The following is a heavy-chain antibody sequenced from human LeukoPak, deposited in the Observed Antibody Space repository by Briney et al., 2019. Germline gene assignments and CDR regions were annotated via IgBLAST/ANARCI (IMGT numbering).Heavy chain of an antibody. Sequence: ASVKVSCKASGYTFNSFYMHWVRQAPGQGLEWMGTLRSNGATTGYAEKFQGRVSMTRDTSTSTVYMQLSSLRSEDTAVYYCARGVVGATDYYFDFWGQGTPVTVSS. CDR1: GYTFNSFY. J-gene: IGHJ4*02. D-gene: IGHD2-15*01. CDR3: ARGVVGATDYYFDF. V-gene: IGHV1-46*02. CDR2: LRSNGATT.